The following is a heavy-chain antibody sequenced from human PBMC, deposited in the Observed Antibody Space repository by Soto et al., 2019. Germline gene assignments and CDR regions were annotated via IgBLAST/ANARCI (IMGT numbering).Heavy chain of an antibody. D-gene: IGHD3-10*01. J-gene: IGHJ5*02. CDR1: GFTFSNYA. V-gene: IGHV3-23*01. CDR2: ISGGGIST. Sequence: EVQLLESGGGLVQPGGSLTLSCAASGFTFSNYAMSWVRQAPGKGLECVSAISGGGISTYYADSVRGRFTISRDNSRNTLYLRLTRLRAEDTAVYYCARDAISMVRGTNNWFDPWGQGTLVTVSS. CDR3: ARDAISMVRGTNNWFDP.